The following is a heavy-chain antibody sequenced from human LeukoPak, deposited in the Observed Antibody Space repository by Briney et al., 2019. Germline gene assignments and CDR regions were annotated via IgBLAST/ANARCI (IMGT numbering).Heavy chain of an antibody. CDR1: GFTFSSYA. CDR2: ISGSGGST. CDR3: AKDRGYDSSGSYFDY. V-gene: IGHV3-23*01. Sequence: PGGSLRLSCAASGFTFSSYAMSWVRQAPGKGLERVSAISGSGGSTYYADSVKGRFTISRDNSKNTLYLQMNSLRAEDTAVYYCAKDRGYDSSGSYFDYWGQGTLVTVSS. J-gene: IGHJ4*02. D-gene: IGHD3-22*01.